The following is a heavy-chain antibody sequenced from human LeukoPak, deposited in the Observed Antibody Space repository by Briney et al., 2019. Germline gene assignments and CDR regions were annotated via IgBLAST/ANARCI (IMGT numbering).Heavy chain of an antibody. CDR1: GFTFSSYE. V-gene: IGHV3-48*03. J-gene: IGHJ4*02. CDR2: ISSSGSTI. Sequence: GGSLRLSCAASGFTFSSYEMNWVRQAPGKGLEXVSYISSSGSTIYYADSVKGRFTISRDNAKNSLYLQMNSLRAEDTAVYYCASLSSGWYYFDYWGQGTLVTVSS. D-gene: IGHD6-19*01. CDR3: ASLSSGWYYFDY.